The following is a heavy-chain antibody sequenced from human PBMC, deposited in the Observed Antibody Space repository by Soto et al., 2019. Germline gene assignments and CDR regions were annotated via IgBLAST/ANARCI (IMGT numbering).Heavy chain of an antibody. J-gene: IGHJ4*02. CDR2: INHSGST. V-gene: IGHV4-34*01. Sequence: QVQLQQWGAGLLKPSETLSLTCAVYGGSFSGYYWSWIRQPPGKGLEWIGEINHSGSTNYNPSLKSRVTISVDTSKNQFSLKLSSVTAADTAVYYCARVRITMVQGVSQGDFDYWGQGTLVTVS. CDR3: ARVRITMVQGVSQGDFDY. CDR1: GGSFSGYY. D-gene: IGHD3-10*01.